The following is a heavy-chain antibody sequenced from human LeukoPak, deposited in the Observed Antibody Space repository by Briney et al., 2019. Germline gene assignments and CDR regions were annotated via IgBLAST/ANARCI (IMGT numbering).Heavy chain of an antibody. CDR2: MSNNGSSA. V-gene: IGHV3-11*01. J-gene: IGHJ4*02. CDR3: ARQKRAFDY. Sequence: GGSLRLSCAASGFNFSDYYMTWIRQAPGKGLEWLSYMSNNGSSAYYRDSAKGRFTISRDNAKNALYLEMNSLTVEDTAVYYFARQKRAFDYWGRGTLVTVST. CDR1: GFNFSDYY.